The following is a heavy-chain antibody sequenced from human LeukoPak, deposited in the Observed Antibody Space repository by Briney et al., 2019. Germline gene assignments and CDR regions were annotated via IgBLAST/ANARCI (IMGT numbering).Heavy chain of an antibody. CDR3: ARVFGSGWVFFDF. CDR1: GFTFSTYW. J-gene: IGHJ4*02. Sequence: GGSLRLSCAASGFTFSTYWMSWVRQTPGKGLEWVANIKQDGSEKYYVDPVKGRFTISRDNAKNSLYLQMNSLRAEDTAVYYCARVFGSGWVFFDFWGQGTLVTVSS. CDR2: IKQDGSEK. V-gene: IGHV3-7*04. D-gene: IGHD6-19*01.